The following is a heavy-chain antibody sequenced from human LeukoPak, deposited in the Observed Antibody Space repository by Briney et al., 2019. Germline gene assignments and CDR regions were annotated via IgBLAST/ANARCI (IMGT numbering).Heavy chain of an antibody. D-gene: IGHD6-6*01. CDR3: ARAPSIAARVNWFDP. J-gene: IGHJ5*02. CDR2: IYYSGST. V-gene: IGHV4-31*03. CDR1: GGSISSGGYY. Sequence: SETLSLTCTVSGGSISSGGYYWSWIRQHPGKGLEWIGYIYYSGSTYYNPSLKSRVTISVDTSKNQFSLKLSSVTAADTAVYYCARAPSIAARVNWFDPWGQGTLVTVSS.